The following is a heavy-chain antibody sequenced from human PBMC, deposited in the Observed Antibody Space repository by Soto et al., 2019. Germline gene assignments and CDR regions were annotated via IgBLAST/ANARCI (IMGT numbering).Heavy chain of an antibody. CDR1: GFTFDDFA. CDR3: AKDTSFQLLHKGTFYS. CDR2: ISWNSGNT. D-gene: IGHD2-2*01. J-gene: IGHJ4*02. Sequence: EVQLVESGGGLVQPGRSLRLSCAASGFTFDDFAMHWVRQAPGRGLEWVSCISWNSGNTGYADSVRGRFTISRDNAKNSLDLQMNSLRAEDTAVYYCAKDTSFQLLHKGTFYSWGQGTLVTVSS. V-gene: IGHV3-9*01.